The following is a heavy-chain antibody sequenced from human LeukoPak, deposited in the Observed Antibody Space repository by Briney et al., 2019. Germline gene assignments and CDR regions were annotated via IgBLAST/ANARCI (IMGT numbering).Heavy chain of an antibody. J-gene: IGHJ4*02. Sequence: GESLKISCKGSGYSFTSYWIGWVRQMPGKGLEWMGIIYPGDSDTRYRPSFQGQVSISADKSISTAYLQWSSLKASDTAMYYCARTDYYDSSGYYDYWGQGTLVTVSS. CDR2: IYPGDSDT. CDR3: ARTDYYDSSGYYDY. V-gene: IGHV5-51*01. CDR1: GYSFTSYW. D-gene: IGHD3-22*01.